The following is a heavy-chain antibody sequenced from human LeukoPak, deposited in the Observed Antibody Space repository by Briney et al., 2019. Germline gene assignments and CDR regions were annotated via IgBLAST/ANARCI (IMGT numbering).Heavy chain of an antibody. CDR1: GGTFSSYA. D-gene: IGHD3-10*01. CDR2: VIPILGIA. J-gene: IGHJ4*02. Sequence: ASVKVSCKASGGTFSSYAISWVRQAPGQGLEWMGRVIPILGIANYAQKFQGRVTITADKSTSTAYMELSSLRSEDTAVYYCARDLGYGSGSYLDYWGQGTLVTVSS. CDR3: ARDLGYGSGSYLDY. V-gene: IGHV1-69*04.